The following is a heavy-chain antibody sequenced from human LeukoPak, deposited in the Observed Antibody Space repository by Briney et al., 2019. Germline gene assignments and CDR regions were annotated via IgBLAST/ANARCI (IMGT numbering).Heavy chain of an antibody. V-gene: IGHV1-69*05. CDR2: IIPIFGTA. D-gene: IGHD4-17*01. CDR3: ARDWTTVTLFRQDHNWFDP. Sequence: ASVKVSCKASGGTFSSYAISWVRQAPGQGLEWMGRIIPIFGTANYAQKFQGRVTITTDESTSTAYMVLSSLRSEDTAVYYCARDWTTVTLFRQDHNWFDPWGQGTLVTVSS. J-gene: IGHJ5*02. CDR1: GGTFSSYA.